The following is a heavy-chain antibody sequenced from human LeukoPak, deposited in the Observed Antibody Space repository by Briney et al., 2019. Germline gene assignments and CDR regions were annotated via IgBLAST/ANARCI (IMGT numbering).Heavy chain of an antibody. CDR3: ARVGGGSYIGAFDI. V-gene: IGHV1-18*01. D-gene: IGHD1-26*01. J-gene: IGHJ3*02. CDR2: ISAYNGNT. CDR1: GYTFTSYG. Sequence: GASVKVSCKASGYTFTSYGISWVRQAPGQGLEWMGWISAYNGNTNYAQKLQGRVTMTTDTSTSTACMELRSPRSDDTAVYYCARVGGGSYIGAFDIWGQGTMVTVSS.